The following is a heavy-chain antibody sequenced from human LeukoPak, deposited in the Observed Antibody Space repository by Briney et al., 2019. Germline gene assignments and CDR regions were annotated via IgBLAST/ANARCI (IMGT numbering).Heavy chain of an antibody. CDR1: GGSFSGYY. Sequence: PSETLSLTCAVYGGSFSGYYWSWIRQAPGKGLEWIGEINHSGSTNYNPSLKSRVTISVDTSKNQFSLKLNSVTAADTAVYYCARHSLSRQHIVVVTAVHWYFDLWGRGTLVTVSS. CDR2: INHSGST. J-gene: IGHJ2*01. CDR3: ARHSLSRQHIVVVTAVHWYFDL. V-gene: IGHV4-34*01. D-gene: IGHD2-21*02.